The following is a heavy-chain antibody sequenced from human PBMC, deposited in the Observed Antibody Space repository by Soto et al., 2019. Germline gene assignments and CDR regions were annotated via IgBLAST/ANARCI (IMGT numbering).Heavy chain of an antibody. CDR3: AKVPAAITESRWFDP. V-gene: IGHV4-34*01. CDR1: GGSFSCYY. Sequence: SETLSLTCAVYGGSFSCYYWIWIRQPPGKGLEWIGEINHSGSTNYNPSLKSRVTISVDTSKNQFSLKLSSVTAADTAVYYCAKVPAAITESRWFDPWGQGTLVTVSS. CDR2: INHSGST. J-gene: IGHJ5*02. D-gene: IGHD2-2*02.